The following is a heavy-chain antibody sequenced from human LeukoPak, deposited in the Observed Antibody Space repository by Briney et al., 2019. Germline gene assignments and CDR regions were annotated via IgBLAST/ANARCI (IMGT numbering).Heavy chain of an antibody. V-gene: IGHV3-21*01. D-gene: IGHD3-22*01. CDR2: ISSSSSYI. CDR1: GFTFSSYS. CDR3: ARDRDSSGYYSD. Sequence: PGGSLRLSCAASGFTFSSYSMNWVRQAPGKGLEWVSSISSSSSYIYYADSVKGRFTISRDNAKNSLYLQMNSLGAEDTAVYYCARDRDSSGYYSDWGQGTLVTVSS. J-gene: IGHJ4*02.